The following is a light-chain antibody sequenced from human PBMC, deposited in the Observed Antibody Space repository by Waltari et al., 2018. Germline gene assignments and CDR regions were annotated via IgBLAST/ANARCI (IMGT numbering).Light chain of an antibody. J-gene: IGLJ3*02. CDR3: TSYERRDISVV. CDR2: EGT. CDR1: SSDVGGYHL. Sequence: QSALTHPASVSGSPGQSITISCTGSSSDVGGYHLVSWYRQFPNQAPQLIIYEGTRRPPGLSRRFSASKSGNTASLASSGLRAEDEALSFCTSYERRDISVVFGGGTQRSVL. V-gene: IGLV2-23*01.